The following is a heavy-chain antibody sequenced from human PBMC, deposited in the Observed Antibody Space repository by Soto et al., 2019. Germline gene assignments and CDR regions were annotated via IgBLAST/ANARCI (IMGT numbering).Heavy chain of an antibody. CDR2: ISYDGKNK. V-gene: IGHV3-30*18. J-gene: IGHJ6*02. CDR1: GFTFSSYG. CDR3: VKNIYDFWSGYYIYGMDV. D-gene: IGHD3-3*01. Sequence: QVQLVESGGGVVQPGRSLRLSCAASGFTFSSYGMHWVRQAPGKGLEGVAVISYDGKNKNYADSGKGRFSISRDNSENTLYLQMNSLRAEDTAVYYCVKNIYDFWSGYYIYGMDVWGQGTTVTVSS.